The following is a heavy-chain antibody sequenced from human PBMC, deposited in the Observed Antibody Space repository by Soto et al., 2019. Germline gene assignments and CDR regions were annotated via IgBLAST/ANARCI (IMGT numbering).Heavy chain of an antibody. V-gene: IGHV1-2*04. D-gene: IGHD6-19*01. Sequence: QAQLVQSGAEVKKPGASVKVSCKASGYTLTDYYMHWVRQAPGQGLEWMGWINPNSGGTRYAQKFQGSATMNRDTSINTAYMELSRLKSDDPAVYYCARGGYSSGYDAFDIWGQGTIVTVSS. CDR2: INPNSGGT. CDR1: GYTLTDYY. J-gene: IGHJ3*02. CDR3: ARGGYSSGYDAFDI.